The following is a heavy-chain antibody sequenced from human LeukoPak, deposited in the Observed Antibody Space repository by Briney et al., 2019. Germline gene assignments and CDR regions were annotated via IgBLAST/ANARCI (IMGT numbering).Heavy chain of an antibody. D-gene: IGHD3-10*01. V-gene: IGHV4-61*03. Sequence: SSETLSLTCSVSGGSITSSIYYWGWIRQPPGKGLEWIGYISYSGSTNSNPSLKSRVTISVDTSKNHFSLKLSSVTAADTAVYYCARDSTGSYDYWGQGTLVTVSS. CDR3: ARDSTGSYDY. CDR1: GGSITSSIYY. CDR2: ISYSGST. J-gene: IGHJ4*02.